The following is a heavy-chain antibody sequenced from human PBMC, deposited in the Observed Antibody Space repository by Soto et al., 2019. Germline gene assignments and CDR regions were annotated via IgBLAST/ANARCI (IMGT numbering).Heavy chain of an antibody. D-gene: IGHD3-22*01. CDR1: GGSISSGDYY. CDR2: IYYSGST. Sequence: LSLTCTVSGGSISSGDYYWSWIRQPPGKGLEWIGYIYYSGSTYYNPSLRSRVTISVDTSKNQFSLKLSSVTAADTAVYYCARDPTYYDSSGYYGYWGQGTLVTVSS. V-gene: IGHV4-30-4*01. CDR3: ARDPTYYDSSGYYGY. J-gene: IGHJ4*02.